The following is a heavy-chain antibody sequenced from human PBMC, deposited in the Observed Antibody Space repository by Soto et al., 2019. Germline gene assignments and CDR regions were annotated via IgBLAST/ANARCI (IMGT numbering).Heavy chain of an antibody. V-gene: IGHV3-30-3*01. CDR2: ISYDGSNK. D-gene: IGHD6-19*01. CDR3: ARSEQWRGPKPVGYGMDV. CDR1: GFTVSSYA. J-gene: IGHJ6*02. Sequence: PGGSLRLSCAASGFTVSSYAMHWVRQAPGKGLEWVAVISYDGSNKYYADSVKGRFTISRDNSKNTLYLQMNSLRAEDTAVYYCARSEQWRGPKPVGYGMDVRGQGTTVTVSS.